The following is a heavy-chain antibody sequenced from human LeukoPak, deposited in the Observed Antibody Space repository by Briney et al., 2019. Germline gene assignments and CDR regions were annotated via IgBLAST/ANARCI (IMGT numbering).Heavy chain of an antibody. CDR1: GGSISNYY. V-gene: IGHV4-59*01. D-gene: IGHD1-26*01. Sequence: PSETPSLTCIVSGGSISNYYWSWIRQPPRKGLEWIGYVHYSGNTNYNPPLKSRVTISVDTSKNQFSLKLSSVTAADTAVYYCARAAYSGSYHSDYWGQGTLVTVSS. J-gene: IGHJ4*02. CDR2: VHYSGNT. CDR3: ARAAYSGSYHSDY.